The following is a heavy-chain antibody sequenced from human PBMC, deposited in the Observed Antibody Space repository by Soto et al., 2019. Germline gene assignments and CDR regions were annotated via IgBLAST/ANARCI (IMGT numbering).Heavy chain of an antibody. J-gene: IGHJ6*02. D-gene: IGHD2-15*01. CDR1: GGSISSYY. Sequence: SETLSLTCTVSGGSISSYYWSWIRQPAGKGLEWIGRIYTSGSTNYNPSLKSRVTMSVDTSKNQFSLKLSSVTAADTAVYYCARDLIEEGELGYCSGGSCYPHYYYYGMDVWGQGTTVTVSS. V-gene: IGHV4-4*07. CDR2: IYTSGST. CDR3: ARDLIEEGELGYCSGGSCYPHYYYYGMDV.